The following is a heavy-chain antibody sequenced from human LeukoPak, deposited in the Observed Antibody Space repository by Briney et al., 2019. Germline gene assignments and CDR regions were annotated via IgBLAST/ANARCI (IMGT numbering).Heavy chain of an antibody. J-gene: IGHJ4*02. CDR3: ARDLGARGY. D-gene: IGHD3-16*01. CDR1: GFTLRDYT. Sequence: GGSLRLSCTTPGFTLRDYTMNGVRQAPGRRRGWLASTSSGGGVNFYADAVKGRFSISRDNGENSVYLQMNSLRAEDTAIYYCARDLGARGYWGQGTLVTVSS. CDR2: TSSGGGVN. V-gene: IGHV3-21*01.